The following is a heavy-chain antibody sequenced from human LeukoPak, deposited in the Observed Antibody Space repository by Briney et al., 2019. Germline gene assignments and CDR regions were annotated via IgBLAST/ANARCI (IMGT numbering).Heavy chain of an antibody. J-gene: IGHJ4*02. CDR2: FDPEDGET. V-gene: IGHV1-24*01. Sequence: ASVKVSCKVSGYTLTELSMHWVRQAPGRGLEWMGGFDPEDGETIYAQKFQGRVTMTEDTSTDTAYMELSSLRSEDTAVYYCATAARYSSGSPLDYWGQGTLVTVSS. CDR3: ATAARYSSGSPLDY. D-gene: IGHD6-19*01. CDR1: GYTLTELS.